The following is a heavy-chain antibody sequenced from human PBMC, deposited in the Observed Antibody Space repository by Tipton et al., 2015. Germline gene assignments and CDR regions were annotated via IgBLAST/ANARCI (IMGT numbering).Heavy chain of an antibody. CDR1: GASISRGSV. V-gene: IGHV4-39*01. D-gene: IGHD6-13*01. CDR3: ARHTPWYQGDAFDI. Sequence: TLSLTCTVSGASISRGSVWGWIRQPPGKGLEWIVSLYYNDNIYYNPSLQSRVTISVDTSKNQFSLKLSSVTAADTAVYYCARHTPWYQGDAFDIWGQGTIVTVSS. J-gene: IGHJ3*02. CDR2: LYYNDNI.